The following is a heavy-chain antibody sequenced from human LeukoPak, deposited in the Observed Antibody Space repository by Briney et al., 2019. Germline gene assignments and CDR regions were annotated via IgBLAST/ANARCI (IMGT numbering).Heavy chain of an antibody. D-gene: IGHD6-13*01. J-gene: IGHJ5*02. CDR3: AKGAAAGLVDWFDP. Sequence: GGSLRLSCAASGFTFSSYAMRWVRQAPGKGLEWVSTVSGSAGGTYYADSVKGRFTISRDNSKNTLYLLMNSLRAEDTAVYYCAKGAAAGLVDWFDPWGQGTLVAVSS. CDR1: GFTFSSYA. CDR2: VSGSAGGT. V-gene: IGHV3-23*01.